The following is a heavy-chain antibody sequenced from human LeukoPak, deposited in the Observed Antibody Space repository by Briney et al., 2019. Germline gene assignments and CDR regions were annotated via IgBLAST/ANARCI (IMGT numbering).Heavy chain of an antibody. CDR3: ARGTYYDYVWGSYRYTLDY. CDR2: IYYSGST. CDR1: GGSISSYY. V-gene: IGHV4-59*01. J-gene: IGHJ4*02. Sequence: SETLSLTCTVSGGSISSYYWSWIRQPPGKGLGWIGYIYYSGSTNYNPSLKSRVTISVDTSKNQSSLKLSSVTAADTAVYYCARGTYYDYVWGSYRYTLDYWGQGTLVTVSS. D-gene: IGHD3-16*02.